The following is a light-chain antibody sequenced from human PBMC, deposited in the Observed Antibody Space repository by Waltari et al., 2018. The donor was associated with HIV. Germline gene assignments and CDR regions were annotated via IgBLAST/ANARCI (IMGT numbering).Light chain of an antibody. CDR1: LSVFDSSNNKNF. J-gene: IGKJ4*01. CDR2: WAS. CDR3: QQYYSTPLT. V-gene: IGKV4-1*01. Sequence: DIVMTQSPDVLTVSLGERATITCNCSLSVFDSSNNKNFLAWYHQKVGQPPRLLIHWASTRESGVPDRFSGGGSGTQFSLTISSLLAEDVGIYYCQQYYSTPLTFGGGTK.